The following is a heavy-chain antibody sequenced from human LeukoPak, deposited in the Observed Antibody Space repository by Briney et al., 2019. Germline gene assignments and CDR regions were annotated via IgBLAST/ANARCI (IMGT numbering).Heavy chain of an antibody. Sequence: GGTLRLSCAASGFTFSSCGMSWVRQAPGKGLEWVSALSDSGGSTFYADSVKGRFTISRDNSKNTLYLQMNRLRAEDTAVYYCAREREYDSSYYYMDVWGKGTTVTVSS. CDR2: LSDSGGST. V-gene: IGHV3-23*01. J-gene: IGHJ6*03. D-gene: IGHD3-22*01. CDR3: AREREYDSSYYYMDV. CDR1: GFTFSSCG.